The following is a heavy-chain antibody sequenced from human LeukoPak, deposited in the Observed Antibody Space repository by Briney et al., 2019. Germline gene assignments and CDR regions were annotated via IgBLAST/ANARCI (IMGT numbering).Heavy chain of an antibody. CDR1: GGSISSSSYY. V-gene: IGHV4-39*07. Sequence: SETLSLTCTVSGGSISSSSYYWGWIRQPPGKGLEWIGSIYYSGSTYYNPSLKSRVTISVDTSKNQFSLKLSSVTAADTAVYYCARAYYPLEYTTPYSYGSGRRDYYFDYWGQGTLVTVSS. CDR2: IYYSGST. CDR3: ARAYYPLEYTTPYSYGSGRRDYYFDY. D-gene: IGHD3-10*01. J-gene: IGHJ4*02.